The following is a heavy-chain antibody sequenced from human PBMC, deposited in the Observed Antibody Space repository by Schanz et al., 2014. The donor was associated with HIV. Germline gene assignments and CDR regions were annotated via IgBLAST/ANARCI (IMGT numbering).Heavy chain of an antibody. CDR1: GLTLSSYG. CDR3: ARDYRFATDS. D-gene: IGHD1-1*01. V-gene: IGHV3-48*01. Sequence: EVQVLESGGDLVQPGGSLRLSCAASGLTLSSYGMSWVRQAPGKGLEWVSYISSSGSTKYNADSVKGRFTISRDNAKNSLYLQMNSLRVDDTAVYYCARDYRFATDSWGQGTTVIVSS. CDR2: ISSSGSTK. J-gene: IGHJ6*02.